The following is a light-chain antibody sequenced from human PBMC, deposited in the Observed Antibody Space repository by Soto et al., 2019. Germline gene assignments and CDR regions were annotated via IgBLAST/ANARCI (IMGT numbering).Light chain of an antibody. Sequence: IQMTQSPSSLSASVGDRVTITCQASQDIAKNLNWYQQKPGKAPKLLIYDASSLQTGVPSRFSRSGSATQFTVTISSLQSEDIATYYCQQYDNLLPLTFGQGTRLEIK. CDR1: QDIAKN. CDR2: DAS. CDR3: QQYDNLLPLT. J-gene: IGKJ5*01. V-gene: IGKV1-33*01.